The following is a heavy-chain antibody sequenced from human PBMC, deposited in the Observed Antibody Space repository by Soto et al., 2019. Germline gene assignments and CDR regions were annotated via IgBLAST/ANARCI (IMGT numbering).Heavy chain of an antibody. Sequence: GGSLRLSCEASGFPFGDYYMSWIRQSPERGLEWLSFLSSSSSRFTKYADSVRGRFTISRDNAKNALYLQMNSLRAEDTAVYYCARRLGSLPTANLDLWGRGTLVTVSS. CDR1: GFPFGDYY. CDR2: LSSSSSRFT. J-gene: IGHJ2*01. CDR3: ARRLGSLPTANLDL. D-gene: IGHD1-1*01. V-gene: IGHV3-11*06.